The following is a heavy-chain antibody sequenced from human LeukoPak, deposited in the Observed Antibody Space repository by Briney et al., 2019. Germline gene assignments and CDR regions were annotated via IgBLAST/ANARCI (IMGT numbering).Heavy chain of an antibody. CDR2: IGPTGRST. CDR3: AREMATYDYVWGSYRYIDY. V-gene: IGHV3-23*01. D-gene: IGHD3-16*02. CDR1: GLTFNIYA. Sequence: GGSLRLSCAASGLTFNIYAMSWVRQAPGNGLEWVSAIGPTGRSTYYADSVKGRFTISRDNAKNSLYLQMNSLRAEDTAVYYCAREMATYDYVWGSYRYIDYWGQGTLVTVSS. J-gene: IGHJ4*02.